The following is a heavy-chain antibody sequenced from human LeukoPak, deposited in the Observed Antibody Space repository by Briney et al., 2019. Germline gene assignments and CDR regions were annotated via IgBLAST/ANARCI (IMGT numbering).Heavy chain of an antibody. D-gene: IGHD3-22*01. CDR2: ISYDGSNK. CDR1: GFTFSSHA. CDR3: ARVRNYYDSSALFDY. Sequence: GGSLRLSCAASGFTFSSHAMHWVRQAPGKGLEWVAVISYDGSNKYYADSVKGRFTISRDNSKNTLYLQMNSLRAEDTAVYYCARVRNYYDSSALFDYWGQGTLVTVSS. J-gene: IGHJ4*02. V-gene: IGHV3-30*04.